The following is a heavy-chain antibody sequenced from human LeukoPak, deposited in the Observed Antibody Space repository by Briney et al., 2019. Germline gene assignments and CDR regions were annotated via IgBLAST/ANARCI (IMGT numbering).Heavy chain of an antibody. V-gene: IGHV3-53*01. CDR3: ARVRDSSGYYFVNYFDK. D-gene: IGHD3-22*01. J-gene: IGHJ4*02. CDR2: IYSGGST. Sequence: GGSLRLSCAASGFTFSSNYMSWVRQAPGKGLEWVSVIYSGGSTYYADSVKGRFTISRDNSKNTLYLQMNSLRDEDTAVYYCARVRDSSGYYFVNYFDKWGQGILVTVSS. CDR1: GFTFSSNY.